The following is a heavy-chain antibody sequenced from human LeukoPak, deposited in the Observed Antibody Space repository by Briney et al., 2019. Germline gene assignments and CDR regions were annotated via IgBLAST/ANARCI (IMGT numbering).Heavy chain of an antibody. Sequence: ASVKISCKASGGTFSSYAISWVRQAPGQGLEWMGGIIPIFGTANYAQKFQGRVTITADKSTSTTYMELSSLRSEDTAVYYCARDPRGQYSSSSLTSYYYYYMDVWGKGTTVTVSS. CDR2: IIPIFGTA. CDR3: ARDPRGQYSSSSLTSYYYYYMDV. V-gene: IGHV1-69*06. J-gene: IGHJ6*03. CDR1: GGTFSSYA. D-gene: IGHD6-6*01.